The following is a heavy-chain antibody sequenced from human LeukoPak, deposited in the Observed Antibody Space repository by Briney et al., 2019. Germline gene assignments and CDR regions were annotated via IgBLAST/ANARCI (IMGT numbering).Heavy chain of an antibody. V-gene: IGHV4-59*01. CDR1: GGSISSYY. Sequence: SETLSLTCTVSGGSISSYYWSWIRQPPGQGLEWIGYIYYSGSTNYNPSLKSRVTISVDTSKNQFSLKLSSVTAADTAVYYCARLSGYSGYEGLWAFDIWGQGTMVTVSS. CDR3: ARLSGYSGYEGLWAFDI. J-gene: IGHJ3*02. CDR2: IYYSGST. D-gene: IGHD5-12*01.